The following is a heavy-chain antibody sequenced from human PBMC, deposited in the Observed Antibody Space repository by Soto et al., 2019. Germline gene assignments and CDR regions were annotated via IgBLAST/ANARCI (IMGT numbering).Heavy chain of an antibody. J-gene: IGHJ4*02. V-gene: IGHV4-38-2*01. CDR1: SYSTTNGYY. CDR2: IYHSGSS. Sequence: DTLSLTCAVSSYSTTNGYYLGWIRQHPGMGLEWIGSIYHSGSSSYNPSLRVPVTTSVFTCKNQFSLNWRSVTAADASKYDSAKVEGGGTVTAAIGRFDSWGQGTQVTV. CDR3: AKVEGGGTVTAAIGRFDS. D-gene: IGHD5-18*01.